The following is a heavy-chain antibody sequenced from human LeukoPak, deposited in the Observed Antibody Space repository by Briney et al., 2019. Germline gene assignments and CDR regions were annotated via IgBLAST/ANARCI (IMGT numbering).Heavy chain of an antibody. CDR2: ISYDGSNK. V-gene: IGHV3-30*18. Sequence: QAGGSLRLSCAASGFTFSTYGMHSVRQAPGKGLEWVAVISYDGSNKDYADSVKGRFTIFRDNSKNTLYLQMNSLRAEDTAVYYCAKDWERVALAGTFDYWGQGTLVTVSS. J-gene: IGHJ4*02. CDR1: GFTFSTYG. D-gene: IGHD6-19*01. CDR3: AKDWERVALAGTFDY.